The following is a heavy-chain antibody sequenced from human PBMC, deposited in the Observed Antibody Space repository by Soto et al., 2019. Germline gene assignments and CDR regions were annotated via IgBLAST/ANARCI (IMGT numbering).Heavy chain of an antibody. Sequence: SETLSLTCAVYGGSFSGYYWSWIRQPPGKGLEWIGEINHSGSTNYNPSLKSRVTISVDTSKNQFSLKLSSVTAADTAVYYCARDLVGVTMVRGAPYYYYYMDVWGKGTTVTVSS. D-gene: IGHD3-10*01. CDR1: GGSFSGYY. CDR3: ARDLVGVTMVRGAPYYYYYMDV. V-gene: IGHV4-34*01. CDR2: INHSGST. J-gene: IGHJ6*03.